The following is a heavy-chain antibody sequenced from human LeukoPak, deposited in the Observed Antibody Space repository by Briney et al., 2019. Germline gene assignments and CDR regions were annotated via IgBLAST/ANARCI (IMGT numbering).Heavy chain of an antibody. J-gene: IGHJ6*03. D-gene: IGHD3-3*01. CDR2: ISSSGSTI. CDR1: GSTFSDYY. Sequence: GGSLRLSCAASGSTFSDYYMSWIRQAPGKGLEWVSYISSSGSTIYYADSVKGRFTISRDNAKNSLYLQMNSLRAEDTAVYYCARLDFWSGYYLAPGNYYYYMDVWGKGTTVTVSS. CDR3: ARLDFWSGYYLAPGNYYYYMDV. V-gene: IGHV3-11*01.